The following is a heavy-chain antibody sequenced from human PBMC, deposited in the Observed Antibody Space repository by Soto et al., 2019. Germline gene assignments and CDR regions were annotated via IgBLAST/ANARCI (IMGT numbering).Heavy chain of an antibody. D-gene: IGHD3-3*01. J-gene: IGHJ4*02. Sequence: QVQLVESGGGVVQPGRSLRLSCAASGFTFSRHTMHWVRQAPGKGLEWVAAISDDGSNTYYADSVKGRFTISRDNSKNTLYLQMNRLSSADTAVHHCAREVYDDFWSCFNTHPYYFDDWGQGTLVTVSS. CDR1: GFTFSRHT. CDR3: AREVYDDFWSCFNTHPYYFDD. CDR2: ISDDGSNT. V-gene: IGHV3-30-3*01.